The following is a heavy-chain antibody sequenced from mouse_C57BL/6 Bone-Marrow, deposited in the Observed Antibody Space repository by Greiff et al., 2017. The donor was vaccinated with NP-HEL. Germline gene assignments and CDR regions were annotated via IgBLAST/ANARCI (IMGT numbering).Heavy chain of an antibody. CDR2: IYPRDGST. J-gene: IGHJ1*03. V-gene: IGHV1-78*01. CDR3: ARGGAGSSYDWYFDV. CDR1: GYTFTDHT. Sequence: QVQLQQSDAELVKPGASVKISCKVSGYTFTDHTIHWMKQRPEQGLEWIGYIYPRDGSTKYNEKFKGKATLTADKSSSTAYMQLNSLTSEDSAVYFCARGGAGSSYDWYFDVWGTGTTVTVSS. D-gene: IGHD1-1*01.